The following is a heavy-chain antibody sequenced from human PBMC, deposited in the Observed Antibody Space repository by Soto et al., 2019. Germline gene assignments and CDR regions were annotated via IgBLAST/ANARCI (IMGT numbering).Heavy chain of an antibody. J-gene: IGHJ4*02. CDR2: ISGGGDNT. D-gene: IGHD6-13*01. V-gene: IGHV3-23*01. Sequence: EVQLLESGGGLVQPGGSLRLSCAVSGFTFSSYAMTWVRQAPGKGLEWVSAISGGGDNTYYADSVKGRFTISRDNSKNTMYLQMNSLRAEDTVVYYCASPKVTSSWSSDYWGQGTLVTVSS. CDR1: GFTFSSYA. CDR3: ASPKVTSSWSSDY.